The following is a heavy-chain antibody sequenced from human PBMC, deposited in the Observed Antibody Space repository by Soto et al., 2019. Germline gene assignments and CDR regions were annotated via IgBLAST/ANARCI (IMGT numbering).Heavy chain of an antibody. J-gene: IGHJ4*02. CDR3: ARLNYYDSYGTLDY. V-gene: IGHV4-39*01. D-gene: IGHD3-22*01. Sequence: QLQLQESGPGLVKPWETLSLTCTVYGGSISSSSYYWGWIRQPPGKGLELIGGIYYSGSTDYNPSLKSRVTISLETPKNQFSLTLGSVTAADTAVYYCARLNYYDSYGTLDYWGQGTLVTVSS. CDR1: GGSISSSSYY. CDR2: IYYSGST.